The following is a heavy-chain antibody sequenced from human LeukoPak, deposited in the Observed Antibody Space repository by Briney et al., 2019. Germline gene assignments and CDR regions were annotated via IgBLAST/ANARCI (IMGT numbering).Heavy chain of an antibody. J-gene: IGHJ4*02. D-gene: IGHD3-10*01. CDR1: GGSISSYY. CDR3: ARGYYGSGSYRALDY. Sequence: SETLSLTCTVSGGSISSYYWSWLRQPPGKGREWIGHIYYSGSTNYYPSLKSRVTISVDTSKNQFSLKLSSVTAADTSVYYCARGYYGSGSYRALDYWGQGTLVTVSS. CDR2: IYYSGST. V-gene: IGHV4-59*01.